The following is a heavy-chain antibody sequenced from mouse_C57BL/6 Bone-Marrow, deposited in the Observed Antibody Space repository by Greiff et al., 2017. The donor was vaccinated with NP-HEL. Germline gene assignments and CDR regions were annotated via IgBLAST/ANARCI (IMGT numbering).Heavy chain of an antibody. CDR3: ARDDGYLRWYFDV. D-gene: IGHD2-3*01. CDR2: LLPGSGST. V-gene: IGHV1-9*01. J-gene: IGHJ1*03. Sequence: VQLQESGAELMKPGASVKLSCKATGYTFTGYWIEWVKQRPGHGLEWSGELLPGSGSTNYNEKFKGKATFTADTSSNTAYRQLSSLTTEDSAIYYCARDDGYLRWYFDVWGTGTTVTVSS. CDR1: GYTFTGYW.